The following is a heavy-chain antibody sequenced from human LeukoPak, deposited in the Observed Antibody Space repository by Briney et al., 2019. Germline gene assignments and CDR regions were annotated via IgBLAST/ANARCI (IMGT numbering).Heavy chain of an antibody. D-gene: IGHD6-19*01. V-gene: IGHV4-59*08. CDR3: ARGVAVAGSNYYYYYYMDV. Sequence: SETLSLTCTVSGGSISSYYWSWIRQPPGKGLEWIGYIYYSGSTNYNPSLKSRVTISVDTSKNQFSLKLSSVTAADTAVYYCARGVAVAGSNYYYYYYMDVWGKGTTVTVPS. CDR1: GGSISSYY. J-gene: IGHJ6*03. CDR2: IYYSGST.